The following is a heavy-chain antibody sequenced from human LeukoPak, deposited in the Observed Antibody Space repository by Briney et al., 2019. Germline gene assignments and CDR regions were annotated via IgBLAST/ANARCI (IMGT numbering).Heavy chain of an antibody. CDR1: GFIFNSYA. V-gene: IGHV3-64*01. CDR2: ISSNGGST. CDR3: TRGPGYDYVWGSYRADY. D-gene: IGHD3-16*02. Sequence: GGSLRLSCAASGFIFNSYAMHWVRQAPGRGLEYVSAISSNGGSTYYANSVKGRFTISRDNSKNTLYLQMGSLRAEDMAVYYCTRGPGYDYVWGSYRADYWGQGTLVTVSS. J-gene: IGHJ4*02.